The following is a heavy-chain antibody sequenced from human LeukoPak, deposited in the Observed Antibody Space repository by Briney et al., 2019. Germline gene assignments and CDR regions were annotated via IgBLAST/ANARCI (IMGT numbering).Heavy chain of an antibody. CDR1: GGTFSSYA. Sequence: SVKVSCKASGGTFSSYAISWVRQAPGQGLEWMGGIIPIFGTANYAQKFQGRVTITTDESTSTAYMELSSLRSEDTAVYYCASSRNQLLYFDYRGQGTLVTVSS. J-gene: IGHJ4*02. D-gene: IGHD2-2*01. V-gene: IGHV1-69*05. CDR3: ASSRNQLLYFDY. CDR2: IIPIFGTA.